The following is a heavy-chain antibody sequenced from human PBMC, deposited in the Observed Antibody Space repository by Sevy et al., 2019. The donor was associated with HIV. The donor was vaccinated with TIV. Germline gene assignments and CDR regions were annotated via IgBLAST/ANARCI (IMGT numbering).Heavy chain of an antibody. V-gene: IGHV1-69*13. CDR1: GGTFRSYI. CDR3: ARWSISLDY. J-gene: IGHJ4*02. Sequence: ASVKVSCKASGGTFRSYITSWVRQAPGQGLGWMGGITPALGATNYARNFKDRVTITADESTNTVYMELRGLRSEDTAVYFCARWSISLDYWGQGTLITVS. CDR2: ITPALGAT. D-gene: IGHD3-3*02.